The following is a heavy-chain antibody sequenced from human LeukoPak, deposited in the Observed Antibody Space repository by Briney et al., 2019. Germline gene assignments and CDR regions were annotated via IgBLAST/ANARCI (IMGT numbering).Heavy chain of an antibody. V-gene: IGHV3-21*01. CDR1: GFTFSSYS. Sequence: GGSLRLSCAASGFTFSSYSMNWVRQAPGKGLEWVSSISSSSSYIYYADSVKGRFTISRDNAKNSLYLQMNSLRAEDTAVYYCASDGVIGRRDGYIDYWGQGTLVTVSS. J-gene: IGHJ4*02. D-gene: IGHD5-24*01. CDR2: ISSSSSYI. CDR3: ASDGVIGRRDGYIDY.